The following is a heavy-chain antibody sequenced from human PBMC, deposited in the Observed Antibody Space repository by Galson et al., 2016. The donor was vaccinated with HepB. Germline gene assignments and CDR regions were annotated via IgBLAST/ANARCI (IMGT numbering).Heavy chain of an antibody. CDR3: ASHYGSGSNNWFDP. CDR1: TSTFTNYG. V-gene: IGHV3-23*01. D-gene: IGHD3-10*01. J-gene: IGHJ5*02. CDR2: ISGRGDKT. Sequence: SLRLSCAASTSTFTNYGMPWVRQAPGKGLEWVTAISGRGDKTYYADSMRGRCTISRDNSKNMLYLQMNSLTVEDTAVYYCASHYGSGSNNWFDPWGQGTLVTVSS.